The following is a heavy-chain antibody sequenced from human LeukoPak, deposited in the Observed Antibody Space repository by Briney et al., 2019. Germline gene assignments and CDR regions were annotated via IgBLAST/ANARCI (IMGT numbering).Heavy chain of an antibody. D-gene: IGHD5-18*01. CDR1: GGSISGYY. CDR3: ARYSYGGYYLDY. CDR2: IYHSGDT. J-gene: IGHJ4*02. Sequence: SETLSLTCIVSGGSISGYYWSWIRQPPGKGLEWIGYIYHSGDTNYNPSLKSRVTISVDRSKNQFSLMLSSVTAADTAVYYCARYSYGGYYLDYWGQGTLVTVSS. V-gene: IGHV4-59*08.